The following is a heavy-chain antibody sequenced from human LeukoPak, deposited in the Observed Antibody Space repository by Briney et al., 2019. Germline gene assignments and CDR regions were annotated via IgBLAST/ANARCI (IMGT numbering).Heavy chain of an antibody. CDR1: GYTFTSYD. CDR2: MNPNSGNT. J-gene: IGHJ4*02. D-gene: IGHD3-10*01. Sequence: ASVKVSCKASGYTFTSYDINWVRQATGQGLEWMGWMNPNSGNTGYAQKFQGRVTITRNTSISTAYMELSSLRSEDTAVYYCARGLMVRGVIRVDPNFDYWGQGTLVTVSS. V-gene: IGHV1-8*03. CDR3: ARGLMVRGVIRVDPNFDY.